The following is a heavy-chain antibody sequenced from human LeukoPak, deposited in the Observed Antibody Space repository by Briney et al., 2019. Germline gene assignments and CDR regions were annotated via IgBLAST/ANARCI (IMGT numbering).Heavy chain of an antibody. CDR3: ARRRMFFYDSSGNYKRRSRAFDI. CDR1: GGSISSSNW. CDR2: IYHSGST. D-gene: IGHD3-22*01. J-gene: IGHJ3*02. V-gene: IGHV4-4*02. Sequence: SETLSLTCAVSGGSISSSNWWSWVRQPPGKGLEWIGEIYHSGSTNYNPSLKSRVTISVDKSKNQFSLRLTSVTAADTAVYYCARRRMFFYDSSGNYKRRSRAFDIWGQGTMVTVSS.